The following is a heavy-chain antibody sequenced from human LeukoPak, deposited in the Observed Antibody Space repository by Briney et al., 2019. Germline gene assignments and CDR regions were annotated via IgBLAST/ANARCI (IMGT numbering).Heavy chain of an antibody. D-gene: IGHD3-10*01. CDR1: GGTFSSYA. Sequence: SVKVSCKASGGTFSSYAISWVRQAPGQGLEWMGRIIPIFGIANYAQKFQGRATITADKSTSTAYMELSSLRSEDTAVYYCAVWFGDPPSPFDYWGQGTLVTVSS. V-gene: IGHV1-69*04. CDR2: IIPIFGIA. J-gene: IGHJ4*02. CDR3: AVWFGDPPSPFDY.